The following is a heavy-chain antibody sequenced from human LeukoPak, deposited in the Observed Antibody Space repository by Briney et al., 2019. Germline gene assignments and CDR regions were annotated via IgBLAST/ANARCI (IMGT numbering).Heavy chain of an antibody. CDR2: ISGSGGST. J-gene: IGHJ4*02. Sequence: PGGSLRLSCAASGFTFSSYAMSWVRQAPGKGLEWVSTISGSGGSTYYADSVKGRFTIPRDNSKNTLCLQMNSLRAEDTAVYYCAKRPPFSGYEAHFDYWGQGTLVTVSS. D-gene: IGHD5-12*01. CDR1: GFTFSSYA. V-gene: IGHV3-23*01. CDR3: AKRPPFSGYEAHFDY.